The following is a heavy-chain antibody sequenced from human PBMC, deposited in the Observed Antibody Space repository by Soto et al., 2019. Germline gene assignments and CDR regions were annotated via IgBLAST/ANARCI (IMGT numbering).Heavy chain of an antibody. CDR2: VIHTGRT. V-gene: IGHV4-34*02. J-gene: IGHJ4*02. D-gene: IGHD2-21*02. CDR1: ARSFSGYY. Sequence: QVQLEQSGAGLLKPSETLSLTCTVYARSFSGYYWSWIRQPPGKGLEWIGEVIHTGRTNYNPSLNCRFTLSVDTSKNQFTMNLSSVTASATAFYYCARSPKPSDFPYYFDFLGQGTQVTVSS. CDR3: ARSPKPSDFPYYFDF.